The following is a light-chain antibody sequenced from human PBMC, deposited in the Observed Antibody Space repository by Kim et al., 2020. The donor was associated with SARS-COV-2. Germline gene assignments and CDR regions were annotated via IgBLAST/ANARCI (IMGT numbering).Light chain of an antibody. J-gene: IGLJ1*01. V-gene: IGLV2-14*03. CDR2: DVS. CDR3: SSYTSSTTNYV. CDR1: SSDVGGYNY. Sequence: QSITISCTGTSSDVGGYNYVSWYQQHPGKAPKLMIYDVSNRPSGVSNRFSGSKSGNTASLTISELQAEDEADYYCSSYTSSTTNYVFGTGTKVTVL.